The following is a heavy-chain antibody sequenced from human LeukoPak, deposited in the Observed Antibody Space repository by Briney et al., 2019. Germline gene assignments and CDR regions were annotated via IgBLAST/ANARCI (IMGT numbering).Heavy chain of an antibody. J-gene: IGHJ2*01. CDR3: AKDYGDYKAAYFDL. V-gene: IGHV3-30*02. D-gene: IGHD4-17*01. CDR1: GFTFISLA. Sequence: GGPLRLSVAAPGFTFISLARHGVGQAPAKGREGGRFLRYDGSNKYYADSVKGRFTISRDNSKNTLYLQMNSLRAEDTAVYYCAKDYGDYKAAYFDLWGRGTLVTVSS. CDR2: LRYDGSNK.